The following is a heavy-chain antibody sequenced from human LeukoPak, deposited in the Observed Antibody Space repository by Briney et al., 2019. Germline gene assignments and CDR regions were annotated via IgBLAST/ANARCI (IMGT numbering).Heavy chain of an antibody. J-gene: IGHJ5*02. V-gene: IGHV4-39*07. CDR3: ARAPYDSTTNWFDP. D-gene: IGHD3-22*01. CDR2: IYYSGST. CDR1: GGSISSSSYY. Sequence: PSGTLSLTCTVSGGSISSSSYYWGWIRQPPGKGLEWIGSIYYSGSTYYNPSLKSRVTISVDTSKNQFSLKLSSVTAADTAAYYCARAPYDSTTNWFDPWGQGTLVTVSS.